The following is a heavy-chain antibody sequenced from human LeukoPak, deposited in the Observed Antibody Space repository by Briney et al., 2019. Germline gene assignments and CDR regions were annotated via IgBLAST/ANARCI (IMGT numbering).Heavy chain of an antibody. CDR3: AREVYGSGSYYPWVDY. V-gene: IGHV3-66*01. Sequence: GGSLRLSCAACGFTVSSNYMSGVGQARGRGVEGVSVIYRGGRRYYAVCVKGRFTVSREHSKNTLYLQMNSLRAEHTAVYYCAREVYGSGSYYPWVDYWAQGTLVTVPS. J-gene: IGHJ4*02. CDR1: GFTVSSNY. D-gene: IGHD3-10*01. CDR2: IYRGGRR.